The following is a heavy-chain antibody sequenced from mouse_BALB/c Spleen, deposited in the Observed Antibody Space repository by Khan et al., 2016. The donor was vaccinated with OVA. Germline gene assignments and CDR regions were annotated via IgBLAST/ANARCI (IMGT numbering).Heavy chain of an antibody. V-gene: IGHV1-87*01. D-gene: IGHD2-2*01. J-gene: IGHJ1*01. CDR3: ARGGYDLGWYFDV. CDR2: IYPGDGDT. Sequence: VQLQQSGAELARPGASVKLSCKASGYTFTSYWMQWVKQRPGQGLEWIGAIYPGDGDTRYTQTFKGKATLTADKSSSTAYMQLSSVAAEDAAVYDCARGGYDLGWYFDVWGAGTTVTVSS. CDR1: GYTFTSYW.